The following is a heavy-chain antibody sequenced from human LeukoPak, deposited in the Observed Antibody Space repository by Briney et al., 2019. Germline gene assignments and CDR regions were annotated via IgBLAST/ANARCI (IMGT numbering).Heavy chain of an antibody. D-gene: IGHD6-13*01. CDR2: ISWNSGSI. Sequence: GGSLRLSCAASGFTFDDYAMHWVRHAPGKGLEWVSGISWNSGSIGYADSVKGRFTISRDNAKNSLYLQMNSLRAEDTALYYCAKDKARYSSSWYYFDYWGQGTLVTVSS. CDR1: GFTFDDYA. CDR3: AKDKARYSSSWYYFDY. J-gene: IGHJ4*02. V-gene: IGHV3-9*01.